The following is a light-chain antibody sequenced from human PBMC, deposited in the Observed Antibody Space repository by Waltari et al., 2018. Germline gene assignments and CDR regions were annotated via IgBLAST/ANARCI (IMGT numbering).Light chain of an antibody. J-gene: IGLJ2*01. V-gene: IGLV2-23*02. CDR3: CSYAGSYTFGV. Sequence: QSALTQPASVSGSPGQSITISCTGTSSDVGSYNLVSWYQQHPGKAPKHLIYEVTKRPSGVSTRSAGSKSGNTASLTISGLQAEDEADYYCCSYAGSYTFGVFGGGTKVTVL. CDR1: SSDVGSYNL. CDR2: EVT.